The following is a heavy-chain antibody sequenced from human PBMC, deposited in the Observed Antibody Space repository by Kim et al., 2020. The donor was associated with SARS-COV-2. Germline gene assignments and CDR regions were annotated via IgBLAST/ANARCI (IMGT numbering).Heavy chain of an antibody. J-gene: IGHJ4*02. V-gene: IGHV4-39*01. CDR3: ARLPGSPVEMATQHDY. CDR2: IYYSGST. Sequence: SETLSLTCTVSGGSISSSSYYWGWIRQPPGKGLEWIGSIYYSGSTYYNPSLKSRVTISVDTSKNQFSLKLSSVTAADTAVYYCARLPGSPVEMATQHDYWGQGTLVTVSS. CDR1: GGSISSSSYY. D-gene: IGHD2-15*01.